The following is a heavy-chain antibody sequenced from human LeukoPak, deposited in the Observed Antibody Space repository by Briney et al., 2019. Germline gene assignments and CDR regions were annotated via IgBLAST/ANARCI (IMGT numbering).Heavy chain of an antibody. Sequence: ASVKVSCKASGYTFTSYGISWVRQAPGQGLEWMGWISAYNGNTNYAQKLQGRVTMTTDTSTSTAYMELRSLRSDDTAVYYCAREGQGVLWFGDRHVAFDIWGQGTMVTVSS. CDR3: AREGQGVLWFGDRHVAFDI. D-gene: IGHD3-10*01. CDR1: GYTFTSYG. V-gene: IGHV1-18*01. J-gene: IGHJ3*02. CDR2: ISAYNGNT.